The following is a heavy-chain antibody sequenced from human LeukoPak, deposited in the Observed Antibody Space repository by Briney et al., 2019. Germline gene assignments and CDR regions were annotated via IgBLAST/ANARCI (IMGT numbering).Heavy chain of an antibody. CDR3: TRHSPSYYYDSSGYYRIAEYFQH. D-gene: IGHD3-22*01. Sequence: GGSLRLSCTSSGFTFGDYEMSWVRQAPGKGLEWVGFIRSKAYAETTFYVASVKGRFTISRDDSKSIAYLQMNSLKTEDTAVYYCTRHSPSYYYDSSGYYRIAEYFQHWGQGTLVTVSS. CDR1: GFTFGDYE. J-gene: IGHJ1*01. CDR2: IRSKAYAETT. V-gene: IGHV3-49*04.